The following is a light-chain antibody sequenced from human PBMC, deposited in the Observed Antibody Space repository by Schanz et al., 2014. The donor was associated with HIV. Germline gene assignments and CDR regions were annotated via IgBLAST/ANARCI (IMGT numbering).Light chain of an antibody. CDR1: SGDIGGYNY. CDR3: SSYTSSSTLV. J-gene: IGLJ2*01. V-gene: IGLV2-18*02. Sequence: QSALTQPPSASGSPGQSVTISRTGTSGDIGGYNYVSWYQQHPGKAPKLMIYEVSDRPSGIPDRFSGSKSGNTASLTISGLQAEDEADYYCSSYTSSSTLVFGGGTKLTVL. CDR2: EVS.